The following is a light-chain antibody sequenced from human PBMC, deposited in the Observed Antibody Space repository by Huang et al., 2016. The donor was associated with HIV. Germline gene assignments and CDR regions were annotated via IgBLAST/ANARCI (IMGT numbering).Light chain of an antibody. V-gene: IGKV3-20*01. CDR3: QQYGSSPAT. CDR2: GAS. CDR1: QSVNSGY. Sequence: DIVLTQSPGTLSLSPGERTTLSCRASQSVNSGYLAWYQQKPGQAPRLLIYGASTRATGIPVRFSGSGSGTDFTLPISRLQPEDFAVYYCQQYGSSPATFGQGTKVEVK. J-gene: IGKJ1*01.